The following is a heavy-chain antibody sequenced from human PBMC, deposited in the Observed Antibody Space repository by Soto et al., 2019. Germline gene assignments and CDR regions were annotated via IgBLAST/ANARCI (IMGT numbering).Heavy chain of an antibody. J-gene: IGHJ4*02. Sequence: QVQLVQSGAEVKKPGASVEVSCKSSGYSFSNYAMHWVRQAPGQRLEWMGWINPGNGNTKYSQMFQGRVTITSDTSASTVYMELSSLRSEDTAVYYCAPITVGYWGQGTLVTVSS. D-gene: IGHD1-26*01. CDR1: GYSFSNYA. CDR3: APITVGY. V-gene: IGHV1-3*01. CDR2: INPGNGNT.